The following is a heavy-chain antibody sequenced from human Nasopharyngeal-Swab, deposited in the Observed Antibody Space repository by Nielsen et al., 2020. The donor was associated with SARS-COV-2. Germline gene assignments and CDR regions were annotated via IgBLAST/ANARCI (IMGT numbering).Heavy chain of an antibody. CDR3: AKGRVTIFGVVIIDYYYYMDV. D-gene: IGHD3-3*01. J-gene: IGHJ6*03. CDR2: MSYAGNYN. CDR1: GFTFSSYG. V-gene: IGHV3-30*18. Sequence: GGSLRLSCAASGFTFSSYGMHWVRRAPGKGLEWVAVMSYAGNYNYYADSVQGRFTISRDNSKNTLFLQMNSLRAEDTAVYYCAKGRVTIFGVVIIDYYYYMDVWGKGTTVTVSS.